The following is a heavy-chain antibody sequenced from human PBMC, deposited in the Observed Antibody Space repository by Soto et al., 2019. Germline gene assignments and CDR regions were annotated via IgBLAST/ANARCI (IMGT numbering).Heavy chain of an antibody. CDR3: AKDSGYNYGYFRWFDP. V-gene: IGHV4-61*01. D-gene: IGHD5-18*01. CDR2: IYYSGST. Sequence: SETLSLTCTVSGGSVSSGSYYWSWIRQPPGKGLEWIGYIYYSGSTNYKPSLKSRVTISVDTSKNQFSLKLSSVTAADTAVYYCAKDSGYNYGYFRWFDPWGQGTLVTVSS. J-gene: IGHJ5*02. CDR1: GGSVSSGSYY.